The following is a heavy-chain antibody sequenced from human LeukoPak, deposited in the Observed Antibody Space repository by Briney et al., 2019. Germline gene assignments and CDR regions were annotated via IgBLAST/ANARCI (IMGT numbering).Heavy chain of an antibody. CDR2: IIPIFGTA. CDR1: GGTFSSYA. Sequence: ASVKVSCKASGGTFSSYAISWVRQAPGQGLEWMGGIIPIFGTANYAQKFQGRVTITTDESTSTAYMELSSLRSEDTAVYYCARFAPDAFDIWGQGTMVTVSS. V-gene: IGHV1-69*05. CDR3: ARFAPDAFDI. J-gene: IGHJ3*02.